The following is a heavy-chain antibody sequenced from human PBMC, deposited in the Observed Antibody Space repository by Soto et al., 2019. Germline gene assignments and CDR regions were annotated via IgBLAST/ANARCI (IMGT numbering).Heavy chain of an antibody. CDR1: GGSISSGGYY. D-gene: IGHD4-17*01. CDR2: IYYSGST. CDR3: AREKYGDYEGYCMDV. V-gene: IGHV4-31*03. Sequence: SETLSLTCTVSGGSISSGGYYWSWIRQHPGKGLEGIGYIYYSGSTYYNPSLKTRLTISADPSKNQFSLKLSSVTAADTAVYYCAREKYGDYEGYCMDVWAQGTTVPVSS. J-gene: IGHJ6*02.